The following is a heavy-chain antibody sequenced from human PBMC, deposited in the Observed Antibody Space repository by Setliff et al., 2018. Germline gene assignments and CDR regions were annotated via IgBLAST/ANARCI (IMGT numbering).Heavy chain of an antibody. CDR3: ARLQSSGAPGPLNYGMDV. Sequence: HGESLKISCKGSGYSFTSYWIGWVRQMPGKGLEWMGITYPGDSDTRYSPSFQGQVTISADKSISTAYLQWSSLKASDTAMYYCARLQSSGAPGPLNYGMDVWGQGTTVTV. CDR1: GYSFTSYW. D-gene: IGHD3-10*01. CDR2: TYPGDSDT. J-gene: IGHJ6*02. V-gene: IGHV5-51*01.